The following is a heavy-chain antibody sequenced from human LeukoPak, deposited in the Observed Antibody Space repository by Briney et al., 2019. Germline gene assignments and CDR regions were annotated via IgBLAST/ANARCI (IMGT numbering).Heavy chain of an antibody. V-gene: IGHV3-9*01. CDR2: ISWNSGSI. CDR3: AKVEGTYYYDSSGSRGAFDI. CDR1: GFTFDDYA. Sequence: SLRLSCAASGFTFDDYAMHWVRQAPGKGLEWVSGISWNSGSIGYADSVKGRFTISRDNAKNSLYLQMNSLRAEDTALYYCAKVEGTYYYDSSGSRGAFDIWGQGTMVTVSS. J-gene: IGHJ3*02. D-gene: IGHD3-22*01.